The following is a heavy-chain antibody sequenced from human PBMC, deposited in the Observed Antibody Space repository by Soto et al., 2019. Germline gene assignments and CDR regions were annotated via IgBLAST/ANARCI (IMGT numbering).Heavy chain of an antibody. CDR1: GFTFSSYG. D-gene: IGHD5-12*01. Sequence: QVQLVESGGGVVQPGRSLRLSCAASGFTFSSYGMHWVRQAPGKGLEWVALVWYDGGNKYYADSVKGRFTISRDNSKNTLYLQRNSLRDEDTAVYYCVRAAGYSGNDYVYYDGMDVWGQGTTVTVS. V-gene: IGHV3-33*01. CDR3: VRAAGYSGNDYVYYDGMDV. CDR2: VWYDGGNK. J-gene: IGHJ6*02.